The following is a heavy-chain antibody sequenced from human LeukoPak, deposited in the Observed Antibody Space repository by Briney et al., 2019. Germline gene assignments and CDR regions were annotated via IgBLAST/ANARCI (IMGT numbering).Heavy chain of an antibody. D-gene: IGHD1-1*01. CDR1: GGTFSSYT. Sequence: ASVKVSCKASGGTFSSYTITWVRQAPGQGLEWMGGISPISGTTNYAQKFQGRVTITTDESTSTAYMELSSLGSEDTAVYYCATPPTGTTTTGEYYFDYWGQGTLVTVSS. CDR2: ISPISGTT. J-gene: IGHJ4*02. CDR3: ATPPTGTTTTGEYYFDY. V-gene: IGHV1-69*05.